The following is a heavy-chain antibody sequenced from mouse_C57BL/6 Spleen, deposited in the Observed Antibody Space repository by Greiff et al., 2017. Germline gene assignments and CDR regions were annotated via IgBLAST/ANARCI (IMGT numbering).Heavy chain of an antibody. V-gene: IGHV2-2*01. Sequence: VQLQQSGPGLVQPSQSLSITCTVSGFSLTSYGVHWVRQSPGKGLEWLGVIWSGGSTDYNAAFISRLSISKDKSKSQVFFKMNSLQADDTAIYYCASLRHWFAYWGQGTLVTVSA. CDR1: GFSLTSYG. CDR2: IWSGGST. J-gene: IGHJ3*01. CDR3: ASLRHWFAY. D-gene: IGHD2-12*01.